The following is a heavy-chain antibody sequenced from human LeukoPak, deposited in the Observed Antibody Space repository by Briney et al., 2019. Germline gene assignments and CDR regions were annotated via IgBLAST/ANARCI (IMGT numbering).Heavy chain of an antibody. Sequence: PSQTLSLTCTVSGGSISSGGYYWSWIRQPPGKGLEWIGYIYHSGSTYYNPSLKSRVTISVDRSKNQFSLKLSSVTAADTAVYYCARDTGIYPHYAFDIWGQGTMVTVSS. V-gene: IGHV4-30-2*01. CDR1: GGSISSGGYY. CDR2: IYHSGST. D-gene: IGHD1-26*01. CDR3: ARDTGIYPHYAFDI. J-gene: IGHJ3*02.